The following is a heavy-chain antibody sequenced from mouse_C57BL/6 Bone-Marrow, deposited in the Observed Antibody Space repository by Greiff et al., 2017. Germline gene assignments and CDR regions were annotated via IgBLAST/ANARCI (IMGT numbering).Heavy chain of an antibody. V-gene: IGHV5-12*01. CDR3: ARQGWLLYAMDY. Sequence: EVKLVESGGGLVQPGGSLKLSCAASGFTFSDYYMYWVRQTPEKRLEWVAYISSGGGSTYYPDTVKGRFTISRDNAKNTLYLQMSRLKSEDTAMYYCARQGWLLYAMDYWGQGTSVTVSS. CDR1: GFTFSDYY. J-gene: IGHJ4*01. D-gene: IGHD2-3*01. CDR2: ISSGGGST.